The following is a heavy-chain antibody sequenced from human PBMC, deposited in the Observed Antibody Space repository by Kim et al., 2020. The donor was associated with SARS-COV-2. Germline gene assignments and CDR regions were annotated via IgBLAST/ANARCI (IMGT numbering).Heavy chain of an antibody. D-gene: IGHD3-9*01. CDR1: GDSISNYY. CDR3: ARRYGNWYFDL. Sequence: SETLSLTCTVSGDSISNYYWTWIRQPPGKGLEWIGYIYYSGSTNYNPSLKSRVTISADTSKNQFSLKLSSVTAADTAVYYCARRYGNWYFDLWCRGTLVTVSS. CDR2: IYYSGST. J-gene: IGHJ2*01. V-gene: IGHV4-59*01.